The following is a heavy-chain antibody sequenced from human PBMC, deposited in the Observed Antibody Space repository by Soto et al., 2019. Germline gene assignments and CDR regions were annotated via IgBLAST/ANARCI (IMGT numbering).Heavy chain of an antibody. V-gene: IGHV4-31*03. Sequence: QVQLQESGPGMVKPSQTLSLTCTVSAGSISSGGYYWSWIRQHPGKGLEWIGYIYYSGSTYYNPSLKSRVTISVDTSKNQFSLKLSSVTAADTAVDYCARDLDGSSSVYDMDVWGQGTTVTVSS. D-gene: IGHD6-6*01. CDR1: AGSISSGGYY. CDR2: IYYSGST. CDR3: ARDLDGSSSVYDMDV. J-gene: IGHJ6*02.